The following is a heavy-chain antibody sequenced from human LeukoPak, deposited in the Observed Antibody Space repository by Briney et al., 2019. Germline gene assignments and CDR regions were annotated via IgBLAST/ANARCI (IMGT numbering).Heavy chain of an antibody. CDR1: GFTFSGHA. CDR2: IDGSGSLT. CDR3: ARVSTVTANFDY. Sequence: GGSLRLSCGASGFTFSGHAMNWVRQPPGKGLQWVSCIDGSGSLTFYADFVKGRFTISRDNSENRLYLQMNSLRAEDTALYYCARVSTVTANFDYWGQGSLVTVSS. D-gene: IGHD2-21*02. J-gene: IGHJ4*02. V-gene: IGHV3-23*05.